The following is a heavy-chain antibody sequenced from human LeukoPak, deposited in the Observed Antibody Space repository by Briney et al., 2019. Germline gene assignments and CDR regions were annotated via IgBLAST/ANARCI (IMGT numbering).Heavy chain of an antibody. CDR1: GFTFSSYS. D-gene: IGHD3-22*01. CDR2: ISSSSSYI. CDR3: ARTYYYDSSGYYGAFDI. V-gene: IGHV3-21*01. Sequence: GGSLRLSCAASGFTFSSYSMNWVRQAPGKGLEWVSSISSSSSYIYYADSVKGRFTIYRDNAKNSLYLQMNSLRAEDTAVYYCARTYYYDSSGYYGAFDIWGQGTMVTVSS. J-gene: IGHJ3*02.